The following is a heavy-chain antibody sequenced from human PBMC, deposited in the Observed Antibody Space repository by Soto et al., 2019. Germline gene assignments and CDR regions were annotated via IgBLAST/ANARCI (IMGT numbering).Heavy chain of an antibody. J-gene: IGHJ5*02. CDR2: ASYDGSDK. CDR1: GFTFSTYA. CDR3: ARGVGNNWNDVWFDP. V-gene: IGHV3-30*03. D-gene: IGHD1-1*01. Sequence: QVRVVESGGGVVQPGRSLRLSCAASGFTFSTYAMHWVRQAPGKGLEWVAGASYDGSDKDYADSVKGRFTISRDNSKNTLYLQMRSLRVDDTAVYYCARGVGNNWNDVWFDPWGQGTLVTVSS.